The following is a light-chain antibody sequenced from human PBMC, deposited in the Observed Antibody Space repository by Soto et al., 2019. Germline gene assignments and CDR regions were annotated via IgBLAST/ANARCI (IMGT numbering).Light chain of an antibody. J-gene: IGKJ5*01. CDR2: AAS. Sequence: DIQMTHSPSALSASVLGRVTITCRASQDINIFLAWFRQKPGQAPKALIHAASTLRAGVPSRFSGSGSGTDFTLTISSLQPEDLATYYCQQYHSYPITFGRGTRLEI. V-gene: IGKV1-16*01. CDR1: QDINIF. CDR3: QQYHSYPIT.